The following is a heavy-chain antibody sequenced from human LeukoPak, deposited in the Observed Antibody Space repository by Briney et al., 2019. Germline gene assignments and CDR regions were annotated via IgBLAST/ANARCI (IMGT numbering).Heavy chain of an antibody. D-gene: IGHD3-22*01. Sequence: SETLSLTCTVSGGSISSYYWSWIRQPPGKGLEWIGYIYYSGSTNYNPSLKSRVTISVDTSKNQFSLKLSSVTAADTAVYYCARHLTYYYDSRRLRYFDYWGQGTLVTVSS. CDR2: IYYSGST. CDR1: GGSISSYY. CDR3: ARHLTYYYDSRRLRYFDY. V-gene: IGHV4-59*08. J-gene: IGHJ4*02.